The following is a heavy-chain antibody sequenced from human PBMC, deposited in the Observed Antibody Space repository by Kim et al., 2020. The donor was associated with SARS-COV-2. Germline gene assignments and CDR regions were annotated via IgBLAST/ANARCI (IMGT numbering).Heavy chain of an antibody. CDR2: IKNDGSQT. Sequence: GGSLRLSCAASEFTFSSYGMTWVRQAPGKGLEFVAIIKNDGSQTYYVAAMKGRFTISRDNVKNSLDLQMNRLRVEDTAVYYCVRGPRADVWGQGTTVTVSS. CDR3: VRGPRADV. J-gene: IGHJ6*02. CDR1: EFTFSSYG. D-gene: IGHD3-10*01. V-gene: IGHV3-7*03.